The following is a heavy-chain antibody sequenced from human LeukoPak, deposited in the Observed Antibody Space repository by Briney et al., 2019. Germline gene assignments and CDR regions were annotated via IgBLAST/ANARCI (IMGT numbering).Heavy chain of an antibody. J-gene: IGHJ5*02. CDR3: ARGYLKPGFDH. V-gene: IGHV6-1*01. D-gene: IGHD2-2*02. CDR2: TYYTSKWSS. CDR1: GDSVSSNSVA. Sequence: SQTLSLTCAISGDSVSSNSVAWNWIRQSPSRGLEWLGRTYYTSKWSSDYAVSVKSRITITPDTSKNQFSLQLASVSPEDTAVYYCARGYLKPGFDHWGLGSLVTVSS.